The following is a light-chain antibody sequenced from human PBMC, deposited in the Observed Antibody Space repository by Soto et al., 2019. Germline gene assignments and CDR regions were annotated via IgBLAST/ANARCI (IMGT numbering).Light chain of an antibody. CDR1: SSNLGGYNY. CDR2: DVS. V-gene: IGLV2-14*01. J-gene: IGLJ1*01. CDR3: SLYTRSSLYV. Sequence: QSALTQPASVSGSPGQSITISCTGTSSNLGGYNYVSWYQQHPGKAPKLIIYDVSNRPSGVFNRFSGSKSGNTASLTISGLQAEDAADYYCSLYTRSSLYVFGTGTKLTVL.